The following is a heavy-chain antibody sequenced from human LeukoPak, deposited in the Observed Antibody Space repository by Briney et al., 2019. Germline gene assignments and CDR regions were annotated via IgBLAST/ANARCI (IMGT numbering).Heavy chain of an antibody. CDR2: ISGSGGST. V-gene: IGHV3-23*01. CDR3: TRANSATIPGVDP. J-gene: IGHJ5*02. D-gene: IGHD1-26*01. Sequence: GGSLRLSCAASGFIFNSYAMSWVRQAPGKGLEWVSTISGSGGSTYYADSVKGRFTISRDNSKNTLYLQMNSLRAEDTAVYYCTRANSATIPGVDPWGQGTLVIVSS. CDR1: GFIFNSYA.